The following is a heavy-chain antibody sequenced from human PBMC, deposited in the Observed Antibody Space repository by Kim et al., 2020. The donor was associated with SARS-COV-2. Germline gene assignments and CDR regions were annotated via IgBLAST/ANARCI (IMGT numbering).Heavy chain of an antibody. Sequence: SETLSLTCAVSGGSISSSNWWSWVRQPPGKGLEWIGEIYHSGSTNYNPSLKSRVTISVDKSKNQFSLKLSSVTAADTAVYYCARALWTNNNWFDPWGQGTLVTVSS. D-gene: IGHD2-21*01. J-gene: IGHJ5*02. CDR1: GGSISSSNW. V-gene: IGHV4-4*02. CDR3: ARALWTNNNWFDP. CDR2: IYHSGST.